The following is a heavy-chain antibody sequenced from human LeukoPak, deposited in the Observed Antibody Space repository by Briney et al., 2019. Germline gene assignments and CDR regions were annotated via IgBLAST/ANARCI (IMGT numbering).Heavy chain of an antibody. CDR1: GITFEEHA. CDR2: MSWNSASI. CDR3: VSETYYYDSSGYHRYYFDY. Sequence: GRSLRLSCAASGITFEEHAMHWVRQAPGKGLEGVSVMSWNSASIGYTDSVKGRFTISRDNAKNSLYLQMNSLRAEDTALYYCVSETYYYDSSGYHRYYFDYWGQGTLVTVSA. V-gene: IGHV3-9*01. J-gene: IGHJ4*02. D-gene: IGHD3-22*01.